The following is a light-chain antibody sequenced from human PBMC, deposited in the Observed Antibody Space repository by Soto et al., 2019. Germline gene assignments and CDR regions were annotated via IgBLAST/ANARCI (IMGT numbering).Light chain of an antibody. CDR1: QSVSSCY. J-gene: IGKJ1*01. CDR2: GAS. Sequence: EIVLTQSPGTLSLSPGERATLSCRASQSVSSCYLAWYQQKHGQAPRLLIYGASSRATGIPDRFSGSGSGTDFTLNISRLEPEDFAVYYCQQYGSSPQWTFGQGTKVEIK. CDR3: QQYGSSPQWT. V-gene: IGKV3-20*01.